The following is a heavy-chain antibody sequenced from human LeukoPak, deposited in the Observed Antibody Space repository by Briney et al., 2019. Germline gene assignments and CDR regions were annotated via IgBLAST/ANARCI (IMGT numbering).Heavy chain of an antibody. CDR1: GYTFTTYG. CDR2: ISTYNGNT. J-gene: IGHJ4*02. CDR3: AKDNGYSNSFDY. V-gene: IGHV1-18*01. D-gene: IGHD6-13*01. Sequence: ASVKVSCKTSGYTFTTYGTSWVRQAPGQGPEWMGWISTYNGNTHFAQSLQGRLTMTTDTSTSTAYMELRSLRSDDTAVYYCAKDNGYSNSFDYWGQGTLVTVSS.